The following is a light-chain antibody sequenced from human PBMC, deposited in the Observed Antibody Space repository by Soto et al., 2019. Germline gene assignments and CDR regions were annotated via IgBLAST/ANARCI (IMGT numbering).Light chain of an antibody. CDR2: DVN. V-gene: IGLV2-11*01. J-gene: IGLJ1*01. CDR1: SSDVGAYNY. CDR3: CSYARTVRV. Sequence: SVLTQPRSVSGSPGQSVTISCTGTSSDVGAYNYVSWYQHHPGKAPRLMIYDVNKRPSGVPDRFSGSKSGNTASLTISGLQAEDEADYYCCSYARTVRVFGTGAKLTVL.